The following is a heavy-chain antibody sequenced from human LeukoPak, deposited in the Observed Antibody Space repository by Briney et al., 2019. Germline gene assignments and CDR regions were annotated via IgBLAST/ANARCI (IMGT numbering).Heavy chain of an antibody. J-gene: IGHJ3*02. Sequence: GGSLRLSCAGSEFTFSSYSMNWVRQAPGKGLEWVSSISGSSRDIYYADSVKGRFSISRDNAKNSLYLQMKSLRAEDTAVYYCAREAGEAFDIWGQGTMVTVSS. CDR2: ISGSSRDI. CDR3: AREAGEAFDI. CDR1: EFTFSSYS. V-gene: IGHV3-21*01.